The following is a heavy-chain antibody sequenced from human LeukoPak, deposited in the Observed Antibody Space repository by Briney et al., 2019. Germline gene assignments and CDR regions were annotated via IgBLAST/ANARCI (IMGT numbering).Heavy chain of an antibody. Sequence: SETLSLTCAVSGGSISSGGYSWSWIRQPPGKGLEWIGYIYYSGSTNYNPSLKSRVTISVDTSKNQFSLSLSSVTAADTAVYYCARCATVKGYYFDSWGQGTLVTVSS. CDR2: IYYSGST. CDR3: ARCATVKGYYFDS. J-gene: IGHJ4*02. D-gene: IGHD4-11*01. CDR1: GGSISSGGYS. V-gene: IGHV4-30-4*07.